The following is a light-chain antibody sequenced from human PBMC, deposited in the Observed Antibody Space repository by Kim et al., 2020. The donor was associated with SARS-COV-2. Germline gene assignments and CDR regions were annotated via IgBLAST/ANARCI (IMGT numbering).Light chain of an antibody. V-gene: IGLV3-19*01. CDR3: NSRDSNDNVV. Sequence: VALGQTVRITCQGDSLRSDYATWYQPKPGQAPILVIYGKNNRPSGIPDRFSGASSGNTASLTITGTQAGDEADYYCNSRDSNDNVVFGGGTKLTVL. CDR1: SLRSDY. J-gene: IGLJ2*01. CDR2: GKN.